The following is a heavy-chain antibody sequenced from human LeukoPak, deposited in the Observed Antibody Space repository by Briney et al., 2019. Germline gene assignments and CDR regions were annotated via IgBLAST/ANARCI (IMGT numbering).Heavy chain of an antibody. CDR1: GFTFRSYA. D-gene: IGHD3-10*01. J-gene: IGHJ4*02. V-gene: IGHV3-48*02. CDR2: ISSSSSTI. CDR3: ARNGLSSYGSGSYYFDY. Sequence: PGGSLRLSCAASGFTFRSYAMSWVRQAPGKGLEWVSYISSSSSTIYYADSVKGRFTISRDNAKNSLYLQMNSLRDEDTAVYYCARNGLSSYGSGSYYFDYWGQGTLVTVSS.